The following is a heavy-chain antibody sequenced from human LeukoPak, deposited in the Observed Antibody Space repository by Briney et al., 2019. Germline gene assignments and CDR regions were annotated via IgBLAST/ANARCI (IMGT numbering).Heavy chain of an antibody. CDR1: GYTFTSYH. CDR2: INPSSGST. V-gene: IGHV1-46*01. J-gene: IGHJ4*02. CDR3: ARMWAARRIYYFDF. Sequence: ASVKVSCKASGYTFTSYHMHWVRLAPGQGLEWMGIINPSSGSTTYAQKFQDRVTMTRDTSTSTVYMDLSSLRSEDTAVHYCARMWAARRIYYFDFWGQGTLVTASS. D-gene: IGHD6-6*01.